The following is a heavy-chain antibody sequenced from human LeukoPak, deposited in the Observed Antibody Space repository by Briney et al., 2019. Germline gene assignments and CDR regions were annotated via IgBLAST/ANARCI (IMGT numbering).Heavy chain of an antibody. CDR1: GFTFSSYA. V-gene: IGHV3-23*01. CDR2: ISGSGGST. Sequence: GGSLRLSCAASGFTFSSYAMSWVRQAPGKGLEWVSAISGSGGSTYYADSVKGRFTISRDNSKNTLYLQMNSLRAEDTAVYYCAKGGSGSYPTHYYFDYWGQGTLVTVSS. D-gene: IGHD3-10*01. CDR3: AKGGSGSYPTHYYFDY. J-gene: IGHJ4*02.